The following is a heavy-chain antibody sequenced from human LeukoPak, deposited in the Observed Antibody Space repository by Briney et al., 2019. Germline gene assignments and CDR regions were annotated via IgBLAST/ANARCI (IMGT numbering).Heavy chain of an antibody. J-gene: IGHJ4*02. D-gene: IGHD3-22*01. CDR3: ARGVGYYDSSGQGYYFDY. Sequence: SETLSLTCAVYGGSFSGYYWRWIRQPPGKGLEWIGEINHSGSTNYNPSLKSRVTISVDTSKNQFSLKLSSVTAADTAVYYCARGVGYYDSSGQGYYFDYWGQGTLVTVSS. CDR1: GGSFSGYY. V-gene: IGHV4-34*01. CDR2: INHSGST.